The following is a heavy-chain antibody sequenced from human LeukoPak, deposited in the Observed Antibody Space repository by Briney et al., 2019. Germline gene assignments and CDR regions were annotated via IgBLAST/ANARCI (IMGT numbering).Heavy chain of an antibody. Sequence: GGSLRLSCTGSGFNFNMFAMNRVRQAPGQGLEWVSGLSRGGATTNYADSVKGRFTISRDKSKNMVFLQMNSLRPEDTAVYYCAKEQRIRHCSEGVCMEGYYFDYWGQGTLVTVSS. V-gene: IGHV3-23*01. J-gene: IGHJ4*02. D-gene: IGHD2-8*01. CDR2: LSRGGATT. CDR3: AKEQRIRHCSEGVCMEGYYFDY. CDR1: GFNFNMFA.